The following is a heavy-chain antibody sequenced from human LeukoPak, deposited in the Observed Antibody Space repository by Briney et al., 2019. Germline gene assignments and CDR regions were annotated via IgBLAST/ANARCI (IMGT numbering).Heavy chain of an antibody. V-gene: IGHV1-18*01. CDR3: ARGDVVVSAAVRFDP. J-gene: IGHJ5*02. CDR2: ISAHNGKT. D-gene: IGHD2-2*01. Sequence: AASVTVSCTASGYTFTSYGITWVRQAPGQGLEWMGWISAHNGKTNYAQKFQGRVTMTTDTYTRTAYMELRSLRSDDTAVYYCARGDVVVSAAVRFDPWGQGTLVTVSS. CDR1: GYTFTSYG.